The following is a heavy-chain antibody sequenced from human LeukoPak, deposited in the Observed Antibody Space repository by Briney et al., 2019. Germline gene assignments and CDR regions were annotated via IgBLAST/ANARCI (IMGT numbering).Heavy chain of an antibody. CDR1: GGSISSYY. J-gene: IGHJ4*02. D-gene: IGHD3-10*01. CDR3: ARHAMGWFGEL. V-gene: IGHV4-34*01. CDR2: INHGGST. Sequence: SETLSLTCTVSGGSISSYYWSWIRQPPGKGLGWIGEINHGGSTNYNPSLKSRVTISVDTSKNQFSLKLSSVTAADTAVYYCARHAMGWFGELWGQGTLVTVSS.